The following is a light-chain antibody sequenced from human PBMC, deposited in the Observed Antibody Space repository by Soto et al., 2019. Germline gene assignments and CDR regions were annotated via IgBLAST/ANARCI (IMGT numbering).Light chain of an antibody. J-gene: IGLJ2*01. CDR3: SSYAGRNNLV. V-gene: IGLV2-8*01. CDR2: EVN. CDR1: SSDVGGYNY. Sequence: QSALTQPPSASGSPGQSVTISCTGASSDVGGYNYVSWYQQHPGKAPKLMISEVNRRPSGVPDRFSGSKSGNTASLTVSGLQAEDEADYYCSSYAGRNNLVFGVGTKLTVL.